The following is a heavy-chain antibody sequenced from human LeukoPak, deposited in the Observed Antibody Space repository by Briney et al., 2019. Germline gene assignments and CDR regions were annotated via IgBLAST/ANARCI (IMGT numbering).Heavy chain of an antibody. Sequence: GGSLRLSCAASGFTFSFYNMNWVRHAPGKGLEWVSYINSRSSTIQSADSVKGRFTISRDNAKNSLYLQMNSLRDEDTAVYYCVRDSPRDTSGWYPYWGQGTLVTVSS. CDR2: INSRSSTI. CDR1: GFTFSFYN. CDR3: VRDSPRDTSGWYPY. V-gene: IGHV3-48*02. J-gene: IGHJ4*02. D-gene: IGHD6-19*01.